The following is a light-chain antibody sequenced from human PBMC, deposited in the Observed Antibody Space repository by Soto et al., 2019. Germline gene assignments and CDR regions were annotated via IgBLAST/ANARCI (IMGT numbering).Light chain of an antibody. J-gene: IGLJ1*01. Sequence: SLLTQPASVSGSPGQAITVSCSGTSSDIGAHNFVSWYQQHPGKAPKLIIYEVINRPSGVSDRFSGSKSGNTASLTISGLQSEDEADYYCNSYTTSNTFVFGSGTKVTV. CDR2: EVI. V-gene: IGLV2-14*03. CDR3: NSYTTSNTFV. CDR1: SSDIGAHNF.